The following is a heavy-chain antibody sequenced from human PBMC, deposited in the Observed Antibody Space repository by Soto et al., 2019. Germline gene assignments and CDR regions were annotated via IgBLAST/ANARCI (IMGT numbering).Heavy chain of an antibody. CDR3: ARHQRPIARGGFDT. V-gene: IGHV4-59*01. D-gene: IGHD2-21*01. J-gene: IGHJ5*02. CDR1: WGSIISYY. CDR2: IFYIGTT. Sequence: PSETVSLTCTFSWGSIISYYWGWIRQVPGRGLECIGYIFYIGTTYYNPSLKSRVTISLDTPKNQFSLKLNSVTAADTAVYYCARHQRPIARGGFDTWGQGTLVTVSS.